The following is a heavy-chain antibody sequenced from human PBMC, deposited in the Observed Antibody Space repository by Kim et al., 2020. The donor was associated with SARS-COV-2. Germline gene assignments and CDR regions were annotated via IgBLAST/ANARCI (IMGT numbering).Heavy chain of an antibody. CDR3: ARSYYDFWSGMLTSSVGMDV. J-gene: IGHJ6*02. CDR2: INHSGST. D-gene: IGHD3-3*01. Sequence: SETLSLTCAVYGGSFSGYYWSWIRQPPGKGLEWIGEINHSGSTNYNPSLKSRVTISVDTSKNQFSLKLSSVTAADTAVYYCARSYYDFWSGMLTSSVGMDVWGQGTTVTVSS. V-gene: IGHV4-34*01. CDR1: GGSFSGYY.